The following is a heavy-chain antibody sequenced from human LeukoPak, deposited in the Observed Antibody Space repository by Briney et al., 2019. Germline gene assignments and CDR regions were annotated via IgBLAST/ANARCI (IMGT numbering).Heavy chain of an antibody. J-gene: IGHJ4*02. Sequence: GSLRLSCAASGLTFSNYGMHWVRQAPGKGLEWVVVISHDGSNNNYADSVKGRFTISRDNSKNTLYLQMNSLRPEDTAVYYCAKVRVGTAHFDYWGQGTLVTVSS. CDR1: GLTFSNYG. D-gene: IGHD2-15*01. CDR2: ISHDGSNN. V-gene: IGHV3-30*18. CDR3: AKVRVGTAHFDY.